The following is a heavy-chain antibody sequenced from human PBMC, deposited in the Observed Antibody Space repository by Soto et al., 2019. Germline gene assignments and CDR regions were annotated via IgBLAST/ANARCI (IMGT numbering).Heavy chain of an antibody. J-gene: IGHJ5*02. Sequence: GGSLRLSCAASGFTFSSYGMHWVRQAPGKGLEWVAVISYDGSNKYYADSVKGRFTISRDNSKNTLYLQMNSLRAEDTAVYYCARDHAVAARDWFDHWGQGTLVTVSS. CDR2: ISYDGSNK. V-gene: IGHV3-30*03. CDR3: ARDHAVAARDWFDH. D-gene: IGHD6-6*01. CDR1: GFTFSSYG.